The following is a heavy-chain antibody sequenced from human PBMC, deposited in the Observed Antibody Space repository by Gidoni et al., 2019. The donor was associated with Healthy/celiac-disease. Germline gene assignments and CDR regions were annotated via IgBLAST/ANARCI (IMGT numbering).Heavy chain of an antibody. CDR2: ISSSSSYI. J-gene: IGHJ6*02. V-gene: IGHV3-21*01. Sequence: EVQLVESGGGLVKPGGSLRLSCAASGFTFSSYSMNWVRQAPGKGLEWVSSISSSSSYIYYADSVKGRFTISRDNAKNSLYLQMNSLRAEDTAVYYCARDKLGYCSGGSCYSRDYYYYYGMDVWGQGTTVTVSS. CDR3: ARDKLGYCSGGSCYSRDYYYYYGMDV. D-gene: IGHD2-15*01. CDR1: GFTFSSYS.